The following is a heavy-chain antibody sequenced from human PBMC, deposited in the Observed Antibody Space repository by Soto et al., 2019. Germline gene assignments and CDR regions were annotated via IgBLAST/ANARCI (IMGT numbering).Heavy chain of an antibody. V-gene: IGHV4-59*08. CDR2: FHYGENT. Sequence: PSETLSLTCTVSGDSISSYYWSWIRQPPGEGLEWIATFHYGENTHYTPSLESRVSISVDTSKNQFSLRVTSVTAADTAVYYCARRYGSFFDIWGQGTMVTVSS. CDR1: GDSISSYY. D-gene: IGHD3-10*01. CDR3: ARRYGSFFDI. J-gene: IGHJ3*02.